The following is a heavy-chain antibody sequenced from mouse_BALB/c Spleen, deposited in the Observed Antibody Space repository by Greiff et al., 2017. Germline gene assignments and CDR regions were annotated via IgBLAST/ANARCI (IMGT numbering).Heavy chain of an antibody. CDR3: ARRLGLYWCFDV. D-gene: IGHD4-1*01. CDR2: INSNGGST. CDR1: GFTFSSYG. J-gene: IGHJ1*01. V-gene: IGHV5-6-3*01. Sequence: DVQLVESGGGLVQPGGSLKLSCAASGFTFSSYGMSWVRQTPDKRLELVATINSNGGSTYYPDSVKGRFTISRDNAKNTLYLQMSSLKSEDTAMYYCARRLGLYWCFDVWGAGTTVTVSS.